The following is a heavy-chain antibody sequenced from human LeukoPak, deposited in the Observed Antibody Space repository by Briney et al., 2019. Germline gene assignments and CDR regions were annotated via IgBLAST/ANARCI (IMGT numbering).Heavy chain of an antibody. CDR3: ARDLHSSGWSDFDY. Sequence: GGSLRLSCAASGFIFSPYTMHWVRQAPGKGLEWVAVISYDGSNKYYADSVKGRFTISRDNSKNTLYLQMNSLRAEDTAVYYCARDLHSSGWSDFDYWGQGTLVTVSS. V-gene: IGHV3-30*04. J-gene: IGHJ4*02. D-gene: IGHD6-19*01. CDR2: ISYDGSNK. CDR1: GFIFSPYT.